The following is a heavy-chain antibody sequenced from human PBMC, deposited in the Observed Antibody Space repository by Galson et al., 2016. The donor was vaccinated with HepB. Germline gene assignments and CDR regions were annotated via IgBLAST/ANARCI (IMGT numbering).Heavy chain of an antibody. CDR1: GFTFNNYG. D-gene: IGHD2-15*01. V-gene: IGHV3-30*03. CDR3: VCESGVSGYCSGSTCYSHPAFEY. CDR2: MSYDGSKR. Sequence: SLRLSCAASGFTFNNYGMHWVRQAPGKGLEWVAVMSYDGSKRYYADSVKGRFTISRDNSKNTLYLQMNSLRAEDTAVYYCVCESGVSGYCSGSTCYSHPAFEYWGQGTLVTVSS. J-gene: IGHJ4*02.